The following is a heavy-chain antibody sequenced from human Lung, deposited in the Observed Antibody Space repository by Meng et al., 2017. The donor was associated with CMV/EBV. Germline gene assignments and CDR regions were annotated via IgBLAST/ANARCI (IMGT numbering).Heavy chain of an antibody. CDR2: ISSSGSTI. V-gene: IGHV3-48*03. CDR1: GFTFSSYE. CDR3: ARTRFFDWLLYPCDY. D-gene: IGHD3-9*01. J-gene: IGHJ4*02. Sequence: GGSLRLXCAASGFTFSSYEMNWVRQAPGKGLEWVSYISSSGSTIYYADSVKGRFTISRDNAKNSLYLQMNSLRAEDTAVYYCARTRFFDWLLYPCDYWGQGTXVNFAS.